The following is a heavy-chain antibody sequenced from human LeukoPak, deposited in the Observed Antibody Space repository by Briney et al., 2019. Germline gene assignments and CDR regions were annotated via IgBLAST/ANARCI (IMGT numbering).Heavy chain of an antibody. CDR3: ARTDTKMTTVTTADY. J-gene: IGHJ4*02. V-gene: IGHV1-8*01. CDR1: GYTFTSYD. D-gene: IGHD4-17*01. Sequence: GASVKVSCKASGYTFTSYDINWVRQATGQGLEWMGWMNPNSGNTGYAQKFQGRVTMTRNTSISTAYMELSSLKASDTAMYYCARTDTKMTTVTTADYWGQGTLVTVSS. CDR2: MNPNSGNT.